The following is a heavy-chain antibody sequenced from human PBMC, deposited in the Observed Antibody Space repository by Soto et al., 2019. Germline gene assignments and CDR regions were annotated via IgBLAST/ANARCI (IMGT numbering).Heavy chain of an antibody. CDR2: IIPTFGTA. D-gene: IGHD6-13*01. Sequence: SVKVSCKASGGTFSSYAISWVRQAPGQGLEWMGGIIPTFGTANYAQKFQGRVTITADESTSTAYMELSSLRSEDTAVYYCARSLYSSSWYFSGYYFDYWGQGTLATVSS. J-gene: IGHJ4*02. CDR1: GGTFSSYA. CDR3: ARSLYSSSWYFSGYYFDY. V-gene: IGHV1-69*13.